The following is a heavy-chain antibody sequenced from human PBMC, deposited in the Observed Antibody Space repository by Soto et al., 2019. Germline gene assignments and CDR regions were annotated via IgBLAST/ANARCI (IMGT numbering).Heavy chain of an antibody. V-gene: IGHV3-23*01. CDR1: GFTFSSFA. D-gene: IGHD1-1*01. CDR2: INKSGGST. Sequence: PVGSLRLSCAASGFTFSSFAMSWVRQAPGKGLEWVSTINKSGGSTYYADSVKGRFTISRDNSKNVLFLQINGLRAEDTAVYYCAKDPPTTGTTFDYWGRGTLVTVSS. J-gene: IGHJ4*02. CDR3: AKDPPTTGTTFDY.